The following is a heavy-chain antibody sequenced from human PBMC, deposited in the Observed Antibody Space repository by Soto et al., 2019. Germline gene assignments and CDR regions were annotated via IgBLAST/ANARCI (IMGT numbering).Heavy chain of an antibody. CDR1: GGSISSGSYY. J-gene: IGHJ4*02. V-gene: IGHV4-39*01. D-gene: IGHD1-26*01. CDR2: MFYSGST. CDR3: ARHAGQVGAKPRFDF. Sequence: QLPLQESGPGLVKPSETLSLTCTVSGGSISSGSYYWGWIRQPPGKGLEWIASMFYSGSTYYNPSLKSRVTISVDTSKNQFSLRLGSVTAADTAVYYCARHAGQVGAKPRFDFWGQGTLVTVSS.